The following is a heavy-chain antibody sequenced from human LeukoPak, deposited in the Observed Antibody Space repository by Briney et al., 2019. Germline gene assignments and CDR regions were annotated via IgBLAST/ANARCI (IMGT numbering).Heavy chain of an antibody. CDR3: ARYCTGGSCYPFDN. V-gene: IGHV4-39*07. CDR2: IYYSGST. J-gene: IGHJ4*02. D-gene: IGHD2-15*01. CDR1: GGSISSSSYY. Sequence: SETLSLTCSVSGGSISSSSYYWGWIRQPPGKGLEWIGSIYYSGSTYYNPSLKSRVTISVDTSKNQFSLKLSSVTAADTAVYYCARYCTGGSCYPFDNWGQGTLVSVSS.